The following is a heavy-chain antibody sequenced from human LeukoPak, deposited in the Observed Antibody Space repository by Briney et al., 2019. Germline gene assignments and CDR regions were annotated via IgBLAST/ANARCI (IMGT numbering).Heavy chain of an antibody. CDR2: IYHSGST. V-gene: IGHV4-38-2*02. CDR3: ARLTSPEY. J-gene: IGHJ4*02. CDR1: GYSISSGYY. Sequence: SETLSLTCTVSGYSISSGYYWGWIRQPPGKGLEWIGSIYHSGSTYYDPSLKSRVTISVDTSKNQFSLKLSSVTAADTAVYYCARLTSPEYWGQGTLVTVSS. D-gene: IGHD2-2*01.